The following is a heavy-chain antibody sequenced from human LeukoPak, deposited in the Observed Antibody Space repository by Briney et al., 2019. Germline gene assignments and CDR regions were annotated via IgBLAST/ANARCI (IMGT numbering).Heavy chain of an antibody. V-gene: IGHV1-18*01. Sequence: AVTVSCKASGYTFTSYGISWVRQAPGQGRERMVWISAYNGNTNHAHLLQGRITMIKDTSTSIAYMELRSMRSDDTAVYCYARVRVVVPAATDYWGQGTLVTVSS. J-gene: IGHJ4*02. CDR3: ARVRVVVPAATDY. CDR1: GYTFTSYG. D-gene: IGHD2-2*01. CDR2: ISAYNGNT.